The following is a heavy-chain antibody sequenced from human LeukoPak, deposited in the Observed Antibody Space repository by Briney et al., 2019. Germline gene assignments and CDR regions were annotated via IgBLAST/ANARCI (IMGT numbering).Heavy chain of an antibody. CDR3: ASDYYDSSGYYFY. CDR1: GFTFSSYG. Sequence: GGSLRLPCAASGFTFSSYGMHWVRQAPGKGLEWVAYIRYDGSNKYYEDSMKGRFTISRDNSKNMLYLQMNSLRAEDTAVYYCASDYYDSSGYYFYWGQGTLVTVSS. V-gene: IGHV3-30*02. D-gene: IGHD3-22*01. J-gene: IGHJ4*02. CDR2: IRYDGSNK.